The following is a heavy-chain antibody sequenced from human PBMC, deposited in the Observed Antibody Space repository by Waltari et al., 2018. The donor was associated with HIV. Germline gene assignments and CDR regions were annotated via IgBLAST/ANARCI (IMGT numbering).Heavy chain of an antibody. Sequence: QVQLVQSGAEVKKPGASVKVSCKASGYTFTGYYMHWVRQAPGQGLEWMGRINPNSGGTNYAQKFQGRVTMTRDTSISTAYMELSRLRSDDTAVYYCATLNLHCSSTSCYSSFYYFDYWGQGTLVTVSS. CDR3: ATLNLHCSSTSCYSSFYYFDY. V-gene: IGHV1-2*06. J-gene: IGHJ4*02. CDR2: INPNSGGT. D-gene: IGHD2-2*01. CDR1: GYTFTGYY.